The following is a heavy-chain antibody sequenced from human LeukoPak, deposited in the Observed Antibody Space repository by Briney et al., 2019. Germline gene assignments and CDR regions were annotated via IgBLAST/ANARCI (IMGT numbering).Heavy chain of an antibody. Sequence: GGSLRLSCAASGFTFSSYSMNWVRQAPGKGLEWVSAISGSGGSTYYADSVKGRFTISRDNSKNTLYLQMNSLRAEDTAVYYCAKDRGYAFDYWGQGTLVTVSS. CDR3: AKDRGYAFDY. V-gene: IGHV3-23*01. J-gene: IGHJ4*02. CDR2: ISGSGGST. D-gene: IGHD5-18*01. CDR1: GFTFSSYS.